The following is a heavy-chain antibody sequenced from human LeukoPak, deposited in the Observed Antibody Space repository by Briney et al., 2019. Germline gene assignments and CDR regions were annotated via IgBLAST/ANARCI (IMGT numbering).Heavy chain of an antibody. CDR2: ISYDGSNK. J-gene: IGHJ4*02. Sequence: PGGSLRLSCAASGFTFSSYGMHWVRQALGKGLEWVAVISYDGSNKYYADSVKGRFTISRDNSKNTLYLQMNSLRAEDTAVYYCVRGIKYRGWYYFDYWGQGTLVTVSS. D-gene: IGHD6-19*01. CDR3: VRGIKYRGWYYFDY. CDR1: GFTFSSYG. V-gene: IGHV3-30*03.